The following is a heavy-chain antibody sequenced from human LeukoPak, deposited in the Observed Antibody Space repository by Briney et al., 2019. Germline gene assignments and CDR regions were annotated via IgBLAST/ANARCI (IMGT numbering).Heavy chain of an antibody. J-gene: IGHJ4*02. CDR2: LSATVSDGGA. CDR1: AFTFSNYA. CDR3: AKNRGKGAVSGTGEIDY. Sequence: GGSLRLSCAASAFTFSNYAMSWVRQAPGKGLEWVSTLSATVSDGGAYYADSVKGRFTISRDNSKNTLHLQMNSLRDEDTAMYYCAKNRGKGAVSGTGEIDYCGQGTLVTVSS. V-gene: IGHV3-23*01. D-gene: IGHD6-19*01.